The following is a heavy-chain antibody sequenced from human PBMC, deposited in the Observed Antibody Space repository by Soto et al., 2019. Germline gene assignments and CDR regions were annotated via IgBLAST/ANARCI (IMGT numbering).Heavy chain of an antibody. CDR2: KYYSGTT. J-gene: IGHJ4*02. Sequence: SETLSLTCTVSGASVSRGSYSWTWIRQSPGKRLEWIAYKYYSGTTSFNPSLESRVTVSIDASKNQFSLKANSVTAADTAVYYCARDFDYWGQGILVTVS. CDR1: GASVSRGSYS. V-gene: IGHV4-61*01. CDR3: ARDFDY.